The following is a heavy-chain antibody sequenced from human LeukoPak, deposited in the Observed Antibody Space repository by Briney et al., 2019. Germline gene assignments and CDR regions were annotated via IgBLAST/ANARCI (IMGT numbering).Heavy chain of an antibody. J-gene: IGHJ4*02. CDR1: GFAFSSYV. D-gene: IGHD6-6*01. CDR2: ISGSGGSP. CDR3: AKDLWYSSSYHLFDY. Sequence: GGSLRLSCAASGFAFSSYVMSWVRQAPGKALEWVSAISGSGGSPYYADSVRGRFTISRDNPKNTLYLQMNSLRVENTAIYYCAKDLWYSSSYHLFDYWGQGTLVTVSS. V-gene: IGHV3-23*01.